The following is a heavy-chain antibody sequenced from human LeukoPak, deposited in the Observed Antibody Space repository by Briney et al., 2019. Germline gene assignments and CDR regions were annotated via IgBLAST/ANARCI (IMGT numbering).Heavy chain of an antibody. CDR1: GFTFSSYW. CDR2: IKQDGSEK. CDR3: AKARWIAAAGSGLDY. J-gene: IGHJ4*02. D-gene: IGHD6-13*01. Sequence: GGSLRLSCAASGFTFSSYWMSWVRQAPGKGLEWVANIKQDGSEKYYVDSVKGRFTISRDNAKNSLYLQMNSLRAEDTALYYCAKARWIAAAGSGLDYWGQGTLVTVSS. V-gene: IGHV3-7*03.